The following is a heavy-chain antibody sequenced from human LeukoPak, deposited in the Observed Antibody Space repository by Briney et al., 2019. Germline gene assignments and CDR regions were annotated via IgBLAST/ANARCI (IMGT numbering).Heavy chain of an antibody. CDR1: GFTFSNAW. J-gene: IGHJ4*02. CDR3: TTDEEPPLYCGGDCYTDY. D-gene: IGHD2-21*02. Sequence: GGSLRLSCAASGFTFSNAWMSWVRQAPGKGLEWVGRIKSKTDGGTTDYAAPVKGRFTISRDDSKNTLYLQMNSLKTEDTAVYYCTTDEEPPLYCGGDCYTDYWGQGTLVTVSS. CDR2: IKSKTDGGTT. V-gene: IGHV3-15*01.